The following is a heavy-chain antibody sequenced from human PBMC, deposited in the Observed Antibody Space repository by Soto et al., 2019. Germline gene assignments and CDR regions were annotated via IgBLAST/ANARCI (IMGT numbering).Heavy chain of an antibody. CDR2: ISYDGNEK. CDR3: AKGQHIFAYVNFDS. D-gene: IGHD3-16*01. Sequence: QVQLVESGGGVVQPGRSLRLSCAASGFTFSSYVMHWVRQAPGKGLEWVAGISYDGNEKYYADSVKGRFTISRDNSKSTVYLQMISLRAEDTAVYYCAKGQHIFAYVNFDSWGQGTLLTVSS. CDR1: GFTFSSYV. J-gene: IGHJ4*02. V-gene: IGHV3-30*18.